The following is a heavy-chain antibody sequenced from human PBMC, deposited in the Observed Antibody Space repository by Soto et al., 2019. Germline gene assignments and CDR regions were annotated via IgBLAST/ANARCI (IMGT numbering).Heavy chain of an antibody. V-gene: IGHV4-59*01. J-gene: IGHJ4*02. CDR2: ISNTWSS. Sequence: SETLSLRCNISSYSISRYYWRWMRHPPGTRLEWIGYISNTWSSIINPPLKCRATIAGDKSKNQFSLNVGSVTDADTAVYYCARGTSWKLPFDYWGQRTLVTV. D-gene: IGHD1-1*01. CDR1: SYSISRYY. CDR3: ARGTSWKLPFDY.